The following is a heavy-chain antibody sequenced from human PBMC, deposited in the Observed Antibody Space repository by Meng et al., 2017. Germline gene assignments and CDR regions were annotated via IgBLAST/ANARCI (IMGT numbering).Heavy chain of an antibody. CDR3: ARELDAVGVTAYDL. CDR2: VYHNGNA. CDR1: GGSISSNNC. V-gene: IGHV4-4*02. D-gene: IGHD2-21*02. J-gene: IGHJ4*02. Sequence: LQLPGSRPGRVTPSVTLSVTCAVYGGSISSNNCWSWVRQPPGKGLEWIGEVYHNGNANYNPSLKSRVTISVDKSKNQFSPKLSFVAAADTAIYYCARELDAVGVTAYDLWGQGTLVTVSS.